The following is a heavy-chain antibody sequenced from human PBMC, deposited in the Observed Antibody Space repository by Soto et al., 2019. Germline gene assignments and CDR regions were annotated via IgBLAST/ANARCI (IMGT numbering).Heavy chain of an antibody. CDR2: INPSGGST. D-gene: IGHD2-2*01. CDR1: GYTFTSYY. J-gene: IGHJ4*02. V-gene: IGHV1-46*01. Sequence: ASVKVSCKASGYTFTSYYIHWVRQAPGQGLEWMGIINPSGGSTTYAQKFHGRVTMTRDTSRSRVYMELSSLRSEDTALYSCARRGACISTSCSLNYRGQGTMVTVSS. CDR3: ARRGACISTSCSLNY.